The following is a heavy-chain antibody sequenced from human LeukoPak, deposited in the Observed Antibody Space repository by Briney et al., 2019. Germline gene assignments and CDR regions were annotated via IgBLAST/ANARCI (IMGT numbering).Heavy chain of an antibody. CDR2: IYSGGST. D-gene: IGHD2-21*02. J-gene: IGHJ1*01. Sequence: GGSLRLSCAASGFTVSSNYMSWVRQAPGKGLEWVSVIYSGGSTYYADSVKGRFTISRDNSKNTLYLQMKSLRAEDTAVYYCARTDETAPAEDFQHWGQGTLVTVSS. CDR3: ARTDETAPAEDFQH. V-gene: IGHV3-53*01. CDR1: GFTVSSNY.